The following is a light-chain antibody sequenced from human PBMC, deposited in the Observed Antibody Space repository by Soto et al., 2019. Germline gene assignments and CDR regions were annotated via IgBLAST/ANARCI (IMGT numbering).Light chain of an antibody. J-gene: IGLJ3*02. V-gene: IGLV2-14*01. CDR1: SSDVGGYNY. CDR2: DVT. Sequence: QCVLTQPASVSGSPGQSITISCTGTSSDVGGYNYVSWYQQHPGKAPKLMIYDVTNRPSGVSNRFSGSKSGNTASLTISGLQAEDEADYYCSSYTSSSTPLVFGGGTQLTVL. CDR3: SSYTSSSTPLV.